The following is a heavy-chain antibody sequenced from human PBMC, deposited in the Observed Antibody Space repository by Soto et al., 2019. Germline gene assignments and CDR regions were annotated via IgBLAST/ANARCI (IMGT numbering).Heavy chain of an antibody. D-gene: IGHD6-13*01. CDR3: ARDASRKDPLAAGGWFDP. Sequence: QVQLVESGGGLVKPGGSLRLSCAASGFTFSDYYMSWIRQAPGKGLEGVSYISSSGSTIYYADSVKGRFTISRDNAKNSLYLQMNSLRAEDTAVYYCARDASRKDPLAAGGWFDPWGQGTLVTVSS. J-gene: IGHJ5*02. CDR2: ISSSGSTI. CDR1: GFTFSDYY. V-gene: IGHV3-11*01.